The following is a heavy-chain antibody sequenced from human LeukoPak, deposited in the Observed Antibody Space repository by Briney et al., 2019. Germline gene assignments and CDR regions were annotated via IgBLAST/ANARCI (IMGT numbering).Heavy chain of an antibody. Sequence: SETLSLACSVSGGSISSYYWNWIRQPPGKGLEWIGYIHDSGSTNYNPSLKSRVTISEDTSKNQFSLKLSSVTAADTAVYYCARLIYVSRYYYDSSGYFDYWGQGTLATVSS. CDR2: IHDSGST. CDR3: ARLIYVSRYYYDSSGYFDY. V-gene: IGHV4-59*01. CDR1: GGSISSYY. D-gene: IGHD3-22*01. J-gene: IGHJ4*02.